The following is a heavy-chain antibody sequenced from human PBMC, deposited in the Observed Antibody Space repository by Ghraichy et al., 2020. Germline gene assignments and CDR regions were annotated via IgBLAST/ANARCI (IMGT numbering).Heavy chain of an antibody. CDR2: IDWDDDK. V-gene: IGHV2-70*01. CDR3: ARISHYYDSSGYYRIDY. Sequence: SGPTLVKPTQTLTLTCTFSGFSLSTSGMCVSWIRQPPGKALEWLALIDWDDDKYYSTSLKTRLTISKDTSKNQVVLTMTNMDPVDTATYYCARISHYYDSSGYYRIDYWGQGTLVTVSS. D-gene: IGHD3-22*01. CDR1: GFSLSTSGMC. J-gene: IGHJ4*02.